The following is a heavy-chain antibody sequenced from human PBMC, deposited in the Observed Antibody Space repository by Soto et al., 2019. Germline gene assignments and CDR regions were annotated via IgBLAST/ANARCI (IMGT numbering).Heavy chain of an antibody. CDR2: IYPGDSDT. CDR3: ARVYGVEMATNQYWYFDL. J-gene: IGHJ2*01. CDR1: GYSFTSYW. V-gene: IGHV5-51*01. Sequence: GESLKISCKGSGYSFTSYWIGWVRQMPGQGLEWMGIIYPGDSDTRYSPSFQGQVTISADKSISTAYLQWSSLKASDSAMYYGARVYGVEMATNQYWYFDLWGRGTLVTVSS. D-gene: IGHD5-12*01.